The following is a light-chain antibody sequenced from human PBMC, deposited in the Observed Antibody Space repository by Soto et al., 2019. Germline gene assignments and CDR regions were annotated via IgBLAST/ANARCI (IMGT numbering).Light chain of an antibody. Sequence: DIQMTQSPSSLSASVGDRVTITCRASQGIRNDIGWYQQKPGKAPKRLIYATSSLQSGVPSRFSGSGSGTDFTLTISSLQPEDFATYYCLQHNSYPLTFGGGTKVDIK. CDR1: QGIRND. J-gene: IGKJ4*01. CDR2: ATS. V-gene: IGKV1-17*01. CDR3: LQHNSYPLT.